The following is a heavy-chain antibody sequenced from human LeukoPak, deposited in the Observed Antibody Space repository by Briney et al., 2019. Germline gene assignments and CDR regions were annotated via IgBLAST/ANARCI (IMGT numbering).Heavy chain of an antibody. D-gene: IGHD2-15*01. CDR1: GYTFTSYY. CDR3: ATEVGDGPPDY. Sequence: ASVKVSCKASGYTFTSYYMHWVRQAPGQGLEWMGIINPSGGSTSYAQKFQGRVTMTRDTSTSTVYMELSSLRSEDTAVYYCATEVGDGPPDYWGQGTLVTVSS. J-gene: IGHJ4*02. CDR2: INPSGGST. V-gene: IGHV1-46*01.